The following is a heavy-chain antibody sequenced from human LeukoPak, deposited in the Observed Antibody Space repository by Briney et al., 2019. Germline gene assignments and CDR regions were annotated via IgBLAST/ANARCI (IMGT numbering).Heavy chain of an antibody. J-gene: IGHJ4*02. CDR2: IDPSDSYT. V-gene: IGHV5-10-1*01. D-gene: IGHD5-12*01. Sequence: GESLRISCKGSGCSFTSYWISWVRQMPGKGLEWMGRIDPSDSYTNYSPSFQGHVTISADKSISTAYLQWSSLKASDTAMYYCARAPRVVTIWGDYWGQGTLVTVSS. CDR1: GCSFTSYW. CDR3: ARAPRVVTIWGDY.